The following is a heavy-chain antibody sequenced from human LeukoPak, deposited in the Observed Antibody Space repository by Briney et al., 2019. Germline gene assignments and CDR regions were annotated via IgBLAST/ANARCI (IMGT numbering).Heavy chain of an antibody. CDR2: INHSGST. D-gene: IGHD5-18*01. Sequence: SETLSLTCAVYGGSFSGYYWSWIRQPPGKGLEWIGEINHSGSTNYNPSLKSRVTISVDTSKNKFSLKLSSVTAADTAVYYCARGWRQLWFQRVFDYWGQGTLVTVSS. CDR3: ARGWRQLWFQRVFDY. J-gene: IGHJ4*02. V-gene: IGHV4-34*01. CDR1: GGSFSGYY.